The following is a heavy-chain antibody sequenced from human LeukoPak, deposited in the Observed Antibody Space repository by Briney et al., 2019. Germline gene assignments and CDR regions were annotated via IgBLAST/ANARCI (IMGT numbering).Heavy chain of an antibody. J-gene: IGHJ4*02. Sequence: GGPLRLSCAASGFTVSNNYMSWARQAAGKGLEWVSVIYSGGSTDYADSVKGRFTISRDNSKNTVYLQMNSLRAEDTAVYYCARSPYDSAFRWGQGTLVTVSS. CDR1: GFTVSNNY. CDR2: IYSGGST. CDR3: ARSPYDSAFR. V-gene: IGHV3-53*01. D-gene: IGHD3-22*01.